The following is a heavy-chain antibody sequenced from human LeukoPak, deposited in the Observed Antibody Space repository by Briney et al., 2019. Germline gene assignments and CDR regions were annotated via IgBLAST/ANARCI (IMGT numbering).Heavy chain of an antibody. V-gene: IGHV1-69*06. Sequence: AASVKVSCKASGGTFSSYAISWVRQAPGQGLEWMGGIIPIFGTANYAQKFQGRVTITADKSTSTAYMELSSLRSEDTAVYYCARVRVITYYDSSGYRLYDAFDIWGQGTMVTVSS. CDR2: IIPIFGTA. CDR3: ARVRVITYYDSSGYRLYDAFDI. D-gene: IGHD3-22*01. CDR1: GGTFSSYA. J-gene: IGHJ3*02.